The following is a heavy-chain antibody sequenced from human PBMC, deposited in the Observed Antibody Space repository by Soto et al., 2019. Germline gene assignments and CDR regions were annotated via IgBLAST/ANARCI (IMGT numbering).Heavy chain of an antibody. Sequence: LRLSCAASGFTFSSYAMSWVRQAPGKGLEWVSAISGSGGSTYYADSVKGRSTISRDNSKNTLYLQMNSLRAEDTAVYYCAKEGDQYGESPFDYWGQGTLVTVSS. CDR2: ISGSGGST. CDR1: GFTFSSYA. J-gene: IGHJ4*02. V-gene: IGHV3-23*01. D-gene: IGHD4-17*01. CDR3: AKEGDQYGESPFDY.